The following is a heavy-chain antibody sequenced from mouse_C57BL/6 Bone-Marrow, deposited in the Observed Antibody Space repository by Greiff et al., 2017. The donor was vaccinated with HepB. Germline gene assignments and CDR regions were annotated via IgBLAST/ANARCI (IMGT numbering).Heavy chain of an antibody. CDR2: INPNNGGT. J-gene: IGHJ4*01. D-gene: IGHD2-4*01. V-gene: IGHV1-26*01. CDR1: GYTFTDYY. Sequence: VQLQQSGPELVKPGASVKISCKASGYTFTDYYMNWVKQSHGKSLEWIGDINPNNGGTSYNQKFKGKATLTVDKSSSTAYMELHSLTSEDSAVYFCARLIYYDYDVNAMDYWGQGTSVTVSS. CDR3: ARLIYYDYDVNAMDY.